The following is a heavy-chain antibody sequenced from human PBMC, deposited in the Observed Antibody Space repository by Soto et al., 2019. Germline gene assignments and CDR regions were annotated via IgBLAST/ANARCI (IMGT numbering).Heavy chain of an antibody. D-gene: IGHD4-17*01. V-gene: IGHV3-15*05. CDR2: IKRNSDGATT. J-gene: IGHJ4*02. CDR1: GFTFRNAW. Sequence: EVQLVESGGGFVQPGGSLRVSCVVSGFTFRNAWMAWVRQAPGKGLEWVGRIKRNSDGATTDYAALVKGRFTISRDDSKNTLYLQMNSLKNEDTALYYCTTAATTVTTIDYWGQGTLVTVSS. CDR3: TTAATTVTTIDY.